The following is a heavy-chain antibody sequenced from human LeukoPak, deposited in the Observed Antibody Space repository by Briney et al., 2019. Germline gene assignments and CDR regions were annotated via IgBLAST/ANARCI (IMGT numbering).Heavy chain of an antibody. D-gene: IGHD5-24*01. CDR1: GFTFSSYW. Sequence: GGSLRLSCAASGFTFSSYWMSWVRQAPGTGLEWVANIKEDGGDKYYVDSVKGRFTISRDNAKNSLYLQMNSLRAEDTAVYYCARDTGYNTFDYWGQGTLVTVSS. CDR2: IKEDGGDK. J-gene: IGHJ4*02. CDR3: ARDTGYNTFDY. V-gene: IGHV3-7*05.